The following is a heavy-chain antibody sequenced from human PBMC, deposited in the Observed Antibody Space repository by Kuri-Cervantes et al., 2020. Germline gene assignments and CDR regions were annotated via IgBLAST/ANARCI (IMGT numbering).Heavy chain of an antibody. CDR3: ARETYYYDSSGYYSRGTFDY. Sequence: SETLSLTCAVSGYSISSGYYWGWIRQPPGKGLEWIGNIYHSGSTYYNPSLKSRVTISVDTSKNQFSLKLSSVTAADTAVYYCARETYYYDSSGYYSRGTFDYWGQGTLVTVSS. D-gene: IGHD3-22*01. CDR1: GYSISSGYY. V-gene: IGHV4-38-2*02. CDR2: IYHSGST. J-gene: IGHJ4*02.